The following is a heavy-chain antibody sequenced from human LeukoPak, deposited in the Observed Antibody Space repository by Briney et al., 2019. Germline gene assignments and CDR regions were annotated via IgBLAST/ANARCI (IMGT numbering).Heavy chain of an antibody. D-gene: IGHD3-22*01. CDR3: ASIGYDSSGYSDDAFDI. CDR1: GYSFTSYW. Sequence: GESLKISCKGSGYSFTSYWIGWVRQMPGKGLEWMGIIYPGDSDTRYSPSFQGQVTISADKPISTAYLQWSSLKASDTAMYYCASIGYDSSGYSDDAFDIWGQGTMVTVSS. J-gene: IGHJ3*02. CDR2: IYPGDSDT. V-gene: IGHV5-51*04.